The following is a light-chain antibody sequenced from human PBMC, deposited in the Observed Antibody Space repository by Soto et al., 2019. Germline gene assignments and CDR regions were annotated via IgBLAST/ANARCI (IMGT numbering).Light chain of an antibody. CDR1: QSINRH. CDR2: DAS. V-gene: IGKV3-11*01. J-gene: IGKJ4*01. CDR3: QQRSNWPAVT. Sequence: EIVLTQSPATLSLSPGERATLSCRASQSINRHLAWYRQKPGQAPRLLIYDASNRATGIPARFSGSGSGTDFTLTISSREPEDFGVYYCQQRSNWPAVTFGGGTKVEIK.